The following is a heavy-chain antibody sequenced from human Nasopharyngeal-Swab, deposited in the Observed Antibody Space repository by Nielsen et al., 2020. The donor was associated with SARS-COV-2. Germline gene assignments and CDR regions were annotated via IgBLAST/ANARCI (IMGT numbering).Heavy chain of an antibody. CDR2: INHSGST. CDR1: GGSFSGYY. V-gene: IGHV4-34*01. D-gene: IGHD2-8*01. CDR3: ARGHSRLLLMVYAIGGWFDP. J-gene: IGHJ5*02. Sequence: GSLRLSCAVYGGSFSGYYWSWIRQPPGKGLEWIGEINHSGSTNYNPSLKSRVTISVDTSKNQFSLKLSSVTAADTAVYYCARGHSRLLLMVYAIGGWFDPWGQGTLVTVSS.